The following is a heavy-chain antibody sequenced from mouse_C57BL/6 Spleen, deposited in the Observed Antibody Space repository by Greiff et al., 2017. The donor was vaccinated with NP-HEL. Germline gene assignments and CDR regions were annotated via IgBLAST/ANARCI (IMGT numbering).Heavy chain of an antibody. V-gene: IGHV1-22*01. CDR3: ARNFYYYGSSCYAMDY. J-gene: IGHJ4*01. CDR1: GYTFPDYN. Sequence: VQLQQSGPELVKPGASVKMSCKASGYTFPDYNMHWVKQRNGKSLEWIGYINPNNGGTSYNQKFKGKATLTVNKSSSTAYMELRSLTSEDSAVYYCARNFYYYGSSCYAMDYWGQGTSVTVSS. CDR2: INPNNGGT. D-gene: IGHD1-1*01.